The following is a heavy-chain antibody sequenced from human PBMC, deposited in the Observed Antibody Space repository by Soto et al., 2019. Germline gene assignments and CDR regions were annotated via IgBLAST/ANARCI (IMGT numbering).Heavy chain of an antibody. CDR1: GGSISSGNW. J-gene: IGHJ4*02. Sequence: QVQLQESGPGLVRPSVTVSLTFAVSGGSISSGNWWSWVRQPPGKGLEWIGEIHPSGSTNYNPSLKSRVTMSVVPSKNLFSLTLNSVTAADTAFYYSARDQGSHPGDWGQGTLVSVSS. CDR2: IHPSGST. D-gene: IGHD6-13*01. V-gene: IGHV4-4*02. CDR3: ARDQGSHPGD.